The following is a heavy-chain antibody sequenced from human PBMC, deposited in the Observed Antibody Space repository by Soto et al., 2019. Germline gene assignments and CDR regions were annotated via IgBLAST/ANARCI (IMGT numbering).Heavy chain of an antibody. CDR3: TGDHREWSGYCY. J-gene: IGHJ4*02. CDR2: INPIGGST. CDR1: GYTFTNYY. Sequence: VQLVQSGAEVKKPGASVKVSCKASGYTFTNYYIHWVRHTPGQGLEWMGIINPIGGSTTYAQKLKGIVTMTRDTSTGTVYMELCSMRYEDTVVYFCTGDHREWSGYCYWGQGTQVTFCS. D-gene: IGHD3-3*01. V-gene: IGHV1-46*01.